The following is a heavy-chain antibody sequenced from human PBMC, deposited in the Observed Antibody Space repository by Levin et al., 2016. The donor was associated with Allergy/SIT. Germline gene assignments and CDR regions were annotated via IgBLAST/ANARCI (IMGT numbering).Heavy chain of an antibody. D-gene: IGHD4-17*01. V-gene: IGHV1-46*01. CDR3: ARDSPPMTTVSYADY. Sequence: ASVKVSCKASGYTFTSYYMHWVRQAPGQGLEWMGIINPSGGSTSYAQKFQGRVTMTRDTSTSTVYMELSSLRSEDTAVYYCARDSPPMTTVSYADYWGQGTLVTVSS. J-gene: IGHJ4*02. CDR2: INPSGGST. CDR1: GYTFTSYY.